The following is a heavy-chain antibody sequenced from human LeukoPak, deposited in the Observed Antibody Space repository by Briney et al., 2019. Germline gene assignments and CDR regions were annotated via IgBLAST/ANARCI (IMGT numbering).Heavy chain of an antibody. CDR1: GYTFTSYG. V-gene: IGHV1-18*01. J-gene: IGHJ3*02. D-gene: IGHD2-15*01. Sequence: ASVKVSCKASGYTFTSYGISWVRQAPGQGLEWMGWISAYNGNTNYAQKLQGRVTMTTDTSTSTAYMELRSLRSDDTAVYYCARDLKNIVVVVAATADAFDIWGQGTMVTVSS. CDR2: ISAYNGNT. CDR3: ARDLKNIVVVVAATADAFDI.